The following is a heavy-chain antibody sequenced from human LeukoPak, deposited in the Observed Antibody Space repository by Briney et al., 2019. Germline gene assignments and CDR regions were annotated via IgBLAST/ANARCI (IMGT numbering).Heavy chain of an antibody. D-gene: IGHD6-19*01. CDR2: ISSTADIV. V-gene: IGHV3-11*01. CDR3: ARETVAGTFDY. J-gene: IGHJ4*02. CDR1: GFTFSEYY. Sequence: KSGGSLRLSCAASGFTFSEYYMSWIRQAPGKGLEWVADISSTADIVSYADFVLGRLTISRDNGDDSLSLQLNSLRAEDTAVYYCARETVAGTFDYWSQGTLVTVSS.